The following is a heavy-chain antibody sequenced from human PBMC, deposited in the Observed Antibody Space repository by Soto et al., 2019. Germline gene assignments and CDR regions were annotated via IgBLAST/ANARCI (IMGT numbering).Heavy chain of an antibody. J-gene: IGHJ4*02. Sequence: SETLSLTCTVSGGSISSYYWSWIRQPPGKGLGWIGYIYYSGSTNYNPSLKSRVTISVDTSKNQFSLKLSSVTAADTAVYYCASRLYSSGWYGSDYWGQGTLVTVSS. CDR3: ASRLYSSGWYGSDY. D-gene: IGHD6-19*01. V-gene: IGHV4-59*01. CDR2: IYYSGST. CDR1: GGSISSYY.